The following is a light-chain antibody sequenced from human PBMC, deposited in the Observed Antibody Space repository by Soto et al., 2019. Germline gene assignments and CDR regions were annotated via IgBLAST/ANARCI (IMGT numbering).Light chain of an antibody. J-gene: IGLJ1*01. CDR2: DVS. Sequence: QSALTQPASVSGSPGQSITISCTGTSSDVGGYNYVSWYQQYPGKAPKLMIYDVSNRPSGVSNRFSGSKSGNTASLTISGLQAEDDADYYCTSYTTSSTLVFGTGTQLTVL. CDR3: TSYTTSSTLV. CDR1: SSDVGGYNY. V-gene: IGLV2-14*01.